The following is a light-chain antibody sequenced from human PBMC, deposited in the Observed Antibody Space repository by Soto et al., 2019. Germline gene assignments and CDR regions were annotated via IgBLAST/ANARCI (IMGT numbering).Light chain of an antibody. Sequence: DIQMTQSPSTLFATAGDRVTITCRASQSISSWLAWYQHKPGKAPKLLIYDASNLDSGVPSRFSGSGSGTEFSLTISNLQPDDCATYYCQQYENYWTFGQGTKVDIK. CDR3: QQYENYWT. CDR1: QSISSW. V-gene: IGKV1-5*01. CDR2: DAS. J-gene: IGKJ1*01.